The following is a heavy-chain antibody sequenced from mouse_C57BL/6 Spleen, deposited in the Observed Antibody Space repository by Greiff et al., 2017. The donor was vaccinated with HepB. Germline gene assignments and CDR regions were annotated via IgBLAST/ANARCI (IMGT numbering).Heavy chain of an antibody. CDR1: GFTFISYA. J-gene: IGHJ2*01. D-gene: IGHD2-4*01. CDR2: ISDGGSYT. CDR3: ARDPYYDYDPLFDY. Sequence: EVQLVESGGGLLKPGGSLKLSCAALGFTFISYAMSWVRQTPEKRLDWVATISDGGSYTYYPDNVKGRFTISRDNAKNNLYLQMSHLKSEDTAMYYCARDPYYDYDPLFDYWGQGTTLTVSS. V-gene: IGHV5-4*01.